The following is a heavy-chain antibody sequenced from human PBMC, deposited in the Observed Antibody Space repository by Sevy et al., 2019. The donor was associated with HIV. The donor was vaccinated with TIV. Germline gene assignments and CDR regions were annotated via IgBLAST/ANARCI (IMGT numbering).Heavy chain of an antibody. CDR2: INHSGST. J-gene: IGHJ4*02. V-gene: IGHV4-34*01. D-gene: IGHD1-26*01. Sequence: SETLSLTCAVYGGSFSGYYWSWIRQPPGKGLEWIGEINHSGSTNYNPSLKSRVTISVDTSKNQSSLKLSSVTAADTAVYYCARRQVGATFYYFDYWGQGTLVTVSS. CDR1: GGSFSGYY. CDR3: ARRQVGATFYYFDY.